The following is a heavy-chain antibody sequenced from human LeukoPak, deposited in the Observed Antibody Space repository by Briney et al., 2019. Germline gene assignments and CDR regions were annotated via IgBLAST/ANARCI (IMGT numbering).Heavy chain of an antibody. CDR1: GYTFTSYY. Sequence: ASVTVSCKASGYTFTSYYMHWVRQAPGQGLEWMGWINPNSGGTNYAQTFQGRVTMTRDTSISTAYMELSRLRSDDTAVYYCARVREDNWFDPWGQGTLVTVSS. CDR3: ARVREDNWFDP. J-gene: IGHJ5*02. D-gene: IGHD1-26*01. V-gene: IGHV1-2*02. CDR2: INPNSGGT.